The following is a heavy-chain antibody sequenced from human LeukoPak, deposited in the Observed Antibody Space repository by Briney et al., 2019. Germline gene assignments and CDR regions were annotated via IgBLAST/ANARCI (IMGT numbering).Heavy chain of an antibody. J-gene: IGHJ4*02. V-gene: IGHV3-13*01. CDR1: GFTFTDYD. CDR2: IGIRGDT. CDR3: ARGGIQVSGIDEFDY. Sequence: GGSLRLPCAASGFTFTDYDMHWVRQVIGKGLEWVSAIGIRGDTHYSGSVKGRFTISRENAESSLYLQMNSLRAEDTAVYYCARGGIQVSGIDEFDYWGQGTLVTVSS. D-gene: IGHD6-19*01.